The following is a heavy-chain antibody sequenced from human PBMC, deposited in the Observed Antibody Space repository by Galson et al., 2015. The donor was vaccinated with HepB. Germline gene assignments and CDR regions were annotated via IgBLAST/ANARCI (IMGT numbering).Heavy chain of an antibody. CDR3: GGSPLFYSSNLGYHYYGLAV. CDR2: IVVGSGNT. CDR1: GSTFISSA. Sequence: SVKVSCKASGSTFISSAMQWVRQARGQRPEWIGWIVVGSGNTNYAQKFQERITITRDMSTSTAYMELSSLRSEDTAVYYCGGSPLFYSSNLGYHYYGLAVWGQGTMVTVSS. V-gene: IGHV1-58*02. J-gene: IGHJ6*02. D-gene: IGHD2-2*01.